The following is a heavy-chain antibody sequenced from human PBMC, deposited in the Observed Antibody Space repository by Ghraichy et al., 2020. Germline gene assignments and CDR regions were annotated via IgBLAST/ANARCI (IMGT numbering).Heavy chain of an antibody. Sequence: SETLSLTCTVSGGSISSSSYYWGWIRQPPGKGLEWIGSIYYSGSTYYNPSLKSRVTISVDTSKNQFSLKLSSVTAADTAVYYCARDGLYDNSSSWYKHNWFDPWGQGTLVTVSS. CDR2: IYYSGST. CDR1: GGSISSSSYY. J-gene: IGHJ5*02. V-gene: IGHV4-39*02. CDR3: ARDGLYDNSSSWYKHNWFDP. D-gene: IGHD6-13*01.